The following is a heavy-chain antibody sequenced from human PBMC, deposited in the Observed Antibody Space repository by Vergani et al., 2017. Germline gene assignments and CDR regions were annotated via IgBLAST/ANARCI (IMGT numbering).Heavy chain of an antibody. CDR2: IIPILGIA. D-gene: IGHD3-10*01. Sequence: QVQLVQSGAEVKKPGSSVKVSCKASGGTFSSYAISWVRQAPGQGLEWMGRIIPILGIANYAQKFQGRVTITADKSTSTAYMELSSLRSEDTAVYYCAKVHHPHFGRNHDAFDIWGQGTMVTVSS. J-gene: IGHJ3*02. CDR1: GGTFSSYA. V-gene: IGHV1-69*04. CDR3: AKVHHPHFGRNHDAFDI.